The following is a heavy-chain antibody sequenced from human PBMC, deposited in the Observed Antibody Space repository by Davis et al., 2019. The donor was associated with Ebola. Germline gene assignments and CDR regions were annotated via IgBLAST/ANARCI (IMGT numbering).Heavy chain of an antibody. CDR2: ISWNSGSI. CDR1: GFTFGHYA. J-gene: IGHJ4*02. V-gene: IGHV3-9*01. CDR3: AKDIEYGSFYYFDY. D-gene: IGHD1-26*01. Sequence: GGSLRLSCAASGFTFGHYAMHWVRQAPGKGLEWVSGISWNSGSIGYADSVKGRFTISRDNAKNSLYLQMNSLRAEDTALYYCAKDIEYGSFYYFDYWGQGTLVTVSS.